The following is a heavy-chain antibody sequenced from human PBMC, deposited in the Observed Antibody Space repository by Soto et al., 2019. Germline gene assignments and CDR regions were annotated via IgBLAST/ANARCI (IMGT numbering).Heavy chain of an antibody. V-gene: IGHV4-59*08. CDR1: GGSISRYY. CDR3: AGPSIAAADHDAFDI. D-gene: IGHD6-13*01. J-gene: IGHJ3*02. Sequence: PSETLSLTCTVSGGSISRYYWSWIRQPPGKGLGWIGDIYYSGSTNYNPSLKSRVTISVDTSKNQFSLKLSSVTAADPAVYYCAGPSIAAADHDAFDIWGQGTMVPVS. CDR2: IYYSGST.